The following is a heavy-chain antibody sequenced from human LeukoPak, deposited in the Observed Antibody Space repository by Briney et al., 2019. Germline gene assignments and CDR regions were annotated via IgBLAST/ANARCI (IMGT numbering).Heavy chain of an antibody. J-gene: IGHJ5*02. CDR3: AREGRQKLLGYCSSTSCSEA. CDR2: INPNSGGT. Sequence: ASVKVSCKASGYTFTGYYTHWVRQAPGQGLEWMGWINPNSGGTNYAQKFQGRVTMTRDTSISTAYMELSRLRSDDTAVYYCAREGRQKLLGYCSSTSCSEAWGQGTLVTVSS. CDR1: GYTFTGYY. V-gene: IGHV1-2*02. D-gene: IGHD2-2*01.